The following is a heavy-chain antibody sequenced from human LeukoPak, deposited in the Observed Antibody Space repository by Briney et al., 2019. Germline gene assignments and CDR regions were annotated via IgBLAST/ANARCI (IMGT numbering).Heavy chain of an antibody. CDR1: GDSISSSGYY. J-gene: IGHJ6*03. CDR3: ARDFTDSGSSLVYYYYYYMDV. V-gene: IGHV4-39*07. Sequence: SETLSLTCTVSGDSISSSGYYWGWIRQPPGKGLEWIGSIYYSGSTYYNPSLKSRVTISVDTSKNQFSLKLSSVTAADTAVYYCARDFTDSGSSLVYYYYYYMDVWGKGTTVTVSS. CDR2: IYYSGST. D-gene: IGHD1-26*01.